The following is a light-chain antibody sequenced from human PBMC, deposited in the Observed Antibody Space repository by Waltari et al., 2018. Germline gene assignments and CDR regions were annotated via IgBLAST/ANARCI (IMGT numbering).Light chain of an antibody. CDR2: GAS. CDR1: QGINNY. Sequence: DIQMTQSPSSLSAAVGDRVTITCRASQGINNYLAWFQQKPGKAPKSLIYGASNLQSGVPSKFSGSGSGTDFTLTISCLQSEDFATYYCQQYYSYPRTFGQGTKVEIK. CDR3: QQYYSYPRT. J-gene: IGKJ1*01. V-gene: IGKV1-16*02.